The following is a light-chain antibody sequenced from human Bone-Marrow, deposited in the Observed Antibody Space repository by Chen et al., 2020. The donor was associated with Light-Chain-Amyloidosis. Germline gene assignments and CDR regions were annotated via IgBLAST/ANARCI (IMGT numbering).Light chain of an antibody. CDR3: QSADVTGSYVM. J-gene: IGLJ3*02. CDR2: KDT. CDR1: ALPKQH. V-gene: IGLV3-25*03. Sequence: SYDLTQPPSAAVSPGQTASITCSGDALPKQHAYWYQQRPGQAPVLIIYKDTVRPSGIPERISGSGSGTIVTLTISGVQAEDEADYYCQSADVTGSYVMFGGGTKLTVL.